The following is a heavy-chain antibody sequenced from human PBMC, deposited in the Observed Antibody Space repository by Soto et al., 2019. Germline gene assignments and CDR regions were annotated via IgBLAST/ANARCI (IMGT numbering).Heavy chain of an antibody. Sequence: GGSLGLSCTASGVTLSSFWMSWVRRAPGKGLEWVANIKQDGSDKNYVGSVKGRFTISRDNAKNSLYLQMNSLRVEDTAVYYCARDVSGKLGHDSWGQGTLVTVSS. J-gene: IGHJ4*02. CDR3: ARDVSGKLGHDS. CDR1: GVTLSSFW. D-gene: IGHD3-10*01. CDR2: IKQDGSDK. V-gene: IGHV3-7*01.